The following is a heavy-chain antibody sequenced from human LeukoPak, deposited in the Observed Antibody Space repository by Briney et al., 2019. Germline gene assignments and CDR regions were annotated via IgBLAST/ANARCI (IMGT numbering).Heavy chain of an antibody. Sequence: ASVKVSCKASGYTFTRYGMSWVRQAPGQGLEWMGWISGSNGNTNYAQKLQGRITMTRDTSTSTVYMELSSLTSEDTAVYYCAREGFYGRELFPTFDYWGQGTLVTVSS. J-gene: IGHJ4*02. CDR3: AREGFYGRELFPTFDY. CDR1: GYTFTRYG. V-gene: IGHV1-18*01. CDR2: ISGSNGNT. D-gene: IGHD3-10*01.